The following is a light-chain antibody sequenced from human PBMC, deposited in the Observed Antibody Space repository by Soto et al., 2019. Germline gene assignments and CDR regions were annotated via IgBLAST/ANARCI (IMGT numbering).Light chain of an antibody. J-gene: IGLJ2*01. Sequence: QSALTQPASVSGSPGQSITISCTGTGSDVGGYNYVSWYQQHPGKAPKVMIYDVSNRPSGVSNRFSGSTSGNTASLTSSGLHAEDEADYYCSSYTSASTPLVFGGGTKLTVL. V-gene: IGLV2-14*01. CDR2: DVS. CDR3: SSYTSASTPLV. CDR1: GSDVGGYNY.